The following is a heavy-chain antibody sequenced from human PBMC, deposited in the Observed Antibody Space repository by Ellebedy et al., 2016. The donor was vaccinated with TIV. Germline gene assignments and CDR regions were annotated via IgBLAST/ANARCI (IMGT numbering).Heavy chain of an antibody. Sequence: GGSLRLSCSASGFTFSSYAMHWVRQAPGKGLEYVSAISSNGGSTYYADSVKGRFTISRDNSKNTLYLQMSSLRAEDTDVYYCVKDNYVWGSYLDYWGQGTLVTVSS. V-gene: IGHV3-64D*06. D-gene: IGHD3-16*02. CDR1: GFTFSSYA. CDR2: ISSNGGST. CDR3: VKDNYVWGSYLDY. J-gene: IGHJ4*02.